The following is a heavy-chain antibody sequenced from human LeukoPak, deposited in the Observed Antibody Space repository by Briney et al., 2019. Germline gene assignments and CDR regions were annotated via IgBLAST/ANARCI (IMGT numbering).Heavy chain of an antibody. Sequence: PSETLSLTCTVSGGSISSSSYYWGWIRQPPGKGLEWIGSIYYSGSTYYNPSLKRRVTISVDTSKNQFSLKLSSVTAADTAVYYCARAYSPFDYWGQGTLVTVSS. J-gene: IGHJ4*02. CDR3: ARAYSPFDY. V-gene: IGHV4-39*01. CDR2: IYYSGST. CDR1: GGSISSSSYY. D-gene: IGHD2-21*01.